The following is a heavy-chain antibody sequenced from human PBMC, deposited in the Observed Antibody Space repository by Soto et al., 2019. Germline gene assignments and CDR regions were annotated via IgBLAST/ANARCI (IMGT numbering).Heavy chain of an antibody. CDR2: IFHSGNA. V-gene: IGHV4-59*01. CDR1: GGSIRNVY. J-gene: IGHJ4*01. CDR3: ARAHAPTLPFDY. Sequence: SETLSLTCTASGGSIRNVYWSWIRQAPGKGLEWIGFIFHSGNAKYNPSLKSRVTISVDTSKNQFSLSLDPVTAADTAVYFCARAHAPTLPFDYWGQGTLVTVSS. D-gene: IGHD2-15*01.